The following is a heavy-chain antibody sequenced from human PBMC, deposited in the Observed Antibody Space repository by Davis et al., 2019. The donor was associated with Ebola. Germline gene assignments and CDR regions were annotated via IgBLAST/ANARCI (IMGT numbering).Heavy chain of an antibody. D-gene: IGHD2-2*01. Sequence: MPSETLSLTCAVYGGSFSGYYWSWIRQPPGKGLEWIGEINHSGSTNYNPSLKSRVTISVDTSKNQFSLKLSSVTAADTAVYYCARGRTAAYYYYGMDVWGQGTTVTVSS. CDR1: GGSFSGYY. V-gene: IGHV4-34*01. CDR3: ARGRTAAYYYYGMDV. J-gene: IGHJ6*02. CDR2: INHSGST.